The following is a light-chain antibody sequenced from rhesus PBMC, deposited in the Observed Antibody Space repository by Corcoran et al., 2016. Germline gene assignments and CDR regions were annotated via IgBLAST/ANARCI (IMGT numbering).Light chain of an antibody. CDR1: QGISKY. V-gene: IGKV1-25*01. CDR2: DAS. CDR3: QQHNSYPLT. J-gene: IGKJ4*01. Sequence: DIQMTQSPSSLSAFVGDTVTITCQASQGISKYLVWYQQKPGKAPKLLMYDASTFQSGVPSRFSGSGSGTEFTLPISSLQPEDFAPYYCQQHNSYPLTFGGGTKVEFK.